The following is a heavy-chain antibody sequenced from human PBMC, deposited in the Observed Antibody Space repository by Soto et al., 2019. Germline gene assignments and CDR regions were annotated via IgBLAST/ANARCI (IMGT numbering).Heavy chain of an antibody. D-gene: IGHD4-17*01. CDR1: GFTFSSYA. CDR3: AKDFGIDYGGKLEYYYGMYV. CDR2: ISGSGGST. J-gene: IGHJ6*02. V-gene: IGHV3-23*01. Sequence: PGGSLRLSCAASGFTFSSYAMSWFRQGPGKGLEWVSAISGSGGSTYYADSVKGRFTISRDNPKNTLYLQMNSLRAEDTAVYYCAKDFGIDYGGKLEYYYGMYVRAQGTTVPVSS.